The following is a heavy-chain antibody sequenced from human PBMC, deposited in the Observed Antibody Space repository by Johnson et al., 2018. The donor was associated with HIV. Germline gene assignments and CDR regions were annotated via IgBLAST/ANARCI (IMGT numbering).Heavy chain of an antibody. D-gene: IGHD3-22*01. CDR2: ISYDGSNK. J-gene: IGHJ3*02. CDR3: ARGRGFHYYDSRDYSDDAFDI. Sequence: VQLVESGGGVVQPGRSLRLSCAASGFPFRSYGMHWVRQAPGKGLEWVAVISYDGSNKYYADPVKGRFTLPRDHSKNTVYLQMNSLRTEDTAVYYCARGRGFHYYDSRDYSDDAFDIWGQGTMVTVSS. CDR1: GFPFRSYG. V-gene: IGHV3-30*03.